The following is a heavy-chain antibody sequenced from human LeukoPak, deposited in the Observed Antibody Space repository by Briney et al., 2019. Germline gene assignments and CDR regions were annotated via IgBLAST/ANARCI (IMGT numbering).Heavy chain of an antibody. V-gene: IGHV3-23*01. CDR3: AKSVAVAAASRIDY. CDR1: GFTFSSYA. CDR2: ISGSGGST. J-gene: IGHJ4*02. D-gene: IGHD2-2*01. Sequence: PGGSLRLSCAASGFTFSSYAMSWVRQAPGKGLEWVSAISGSGGSTYYADSVKGRFTISRDNSKNTLYLQMNSPRAEDTAVYYCAKSVAVAAASRIDYWGQGTLVTVSS.